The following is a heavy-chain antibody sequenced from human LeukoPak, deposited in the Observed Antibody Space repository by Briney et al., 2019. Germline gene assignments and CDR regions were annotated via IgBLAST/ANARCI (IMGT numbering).Heavy chain of an antibody. CDR3: AKVTSDSSGYDAFDI. CDR2: IRYDGSNK. D-gene: IGHD3-22*01. Sequence: GDSLRLSCAASGFTFSSYGMHWVRQAPGKGLEWVAFIRYDGSNKYYADSVKGRFTISRDNSKNTLYLQMNSLRAEDTAVYYCAKVTSDSSGYDAFDIWGQGTMVTVSS. V-gene: IGHV3-30*02. J-gene: IGHJ3*02. CDR1: GFTFSSYG.